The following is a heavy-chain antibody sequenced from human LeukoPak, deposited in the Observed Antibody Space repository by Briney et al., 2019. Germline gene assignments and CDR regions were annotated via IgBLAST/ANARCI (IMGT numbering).Heavy chain of an antibody. CDR2: IYSGGDP. CDR1: EVTVKNRE. D-gene: IGHD6-25*01. V-gene: IGHV3-66*01. J-gene: IGHJ4*02. Sequence: PGGSLGLSCAAAEVTVKNREISWIQHAPGKGLESVSVIYSGGDPYCADSLKGRFTIYRDNNKNTLYLQMDRLRAEDTAVYYCALLTGSGFPLTFWGQGTLDTVSS. CDR3: ALLTGSGFPLTF.